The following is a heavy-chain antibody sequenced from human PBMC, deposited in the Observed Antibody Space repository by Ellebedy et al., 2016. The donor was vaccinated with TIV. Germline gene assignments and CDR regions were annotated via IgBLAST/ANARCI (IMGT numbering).Heavy chain of an antibody. D-gene: IGHD2-15*01. V-gene: IGHV3-7*01. CDR3: ARAIGAGDGK. Sequence: GGSLRLXXAGSGFTFANYWMHWVRQAPGKGLDWVANIKEDGSAIYYVDSVKGRFTISRDNAKNSLYLQMNSLRTEDTAVYYCARAIGAGDGKWGQGALVTVSS. CDR1: GFTFANYW. J-gene: IGHJ4*02. CDR2: IKEDGSAI.